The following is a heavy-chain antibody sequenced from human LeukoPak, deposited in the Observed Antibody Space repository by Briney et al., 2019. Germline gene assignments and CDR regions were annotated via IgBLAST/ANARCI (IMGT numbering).Heavy chain of an antibody. J-gene: IGHJ2*01. CDR3: ASGRGGVVKSRYFDL. Sequence: PSETLSLTCAVFGGSFSGYYWSWIRQPPGKGLEWIGEINHSGSTNYNPSLKSRGTISVDTSKNQFSLKLSSVTAADTAAGYCASGRGGVVKSRYFDLWGRGTLGTVSS. V-gene: IGHV4-34*01. D-gene: IGHD3-3*01. CDR1: GGSFSGYY. CDR2: INHSGST.